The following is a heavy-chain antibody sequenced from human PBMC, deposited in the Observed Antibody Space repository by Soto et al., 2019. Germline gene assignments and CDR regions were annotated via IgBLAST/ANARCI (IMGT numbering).Heavy chain of an antibody. J-gene: IGHJ6*02. D-gene: IGHD1-7*01. CDR1: GYRFTSYG. Sequence: QVQLEQSGAEVKKPGASVKVSCKASGYRFTSYGVSWVRQAPGQGLEWMGWISPYNGNTNYAQKFQGRVTMTTDTSASTAYMELRSLRSDDTAVYYCASSHTRITGTTITMDVWGQGTTVTVSS. CDR2: ISPYNGNT. CDR3: ASSHTRITGTTITMDV. V-gene: IGHV1-18*04.